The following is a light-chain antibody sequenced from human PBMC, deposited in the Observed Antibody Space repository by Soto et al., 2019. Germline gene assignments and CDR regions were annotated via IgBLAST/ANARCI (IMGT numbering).Light chain of an antibody. CDR1: QSIAYW. CDR2: AAS. CDR3: QQYNSFSKT. V-gene: IGKV1-5*01. J-gene: IGKJ1*01. Sequence: DIQITQSPSRFSASVGDRVTITCRASQSIAYWLAWYQQKPGKAPNLLIYAASTLETGVPSRFSGSGYGTEFTLTIASLQPDDSATYYCQQYNSFSKTFGRGTRWISN.